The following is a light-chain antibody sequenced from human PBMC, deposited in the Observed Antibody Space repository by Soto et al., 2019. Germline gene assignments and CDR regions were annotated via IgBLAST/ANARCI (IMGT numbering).Light chain of an antibody. CDR1: EDIDYS. V-gene: IGKV1-33*01. CDR3: QQHHHLPWT. CDR2: DSS. Sequence: DLQMTHSPSSLSASVGERVTITCQASEDIDYSLNWYHQKPGRPPKLLIYDSSNLDVGIPPRFSGSGSDTDFSLIISSLQPEDAGTYYCQQHHHLPWTFGQGTKVEI. J-gene: IGKJ1*01.